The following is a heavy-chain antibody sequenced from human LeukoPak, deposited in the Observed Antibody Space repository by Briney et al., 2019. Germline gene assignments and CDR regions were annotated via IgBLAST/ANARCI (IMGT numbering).Heavy chain of an antibody. J-gene: IGHJ4*02. Sequence: PVGSLRLSCTASGFTFSDYWMDWVRQAPGKGLGWVSRIKSDGTGILYEHFAEGRFTTSRDNAKNALYLQMSSLREEDTAVYYCVRGQTIDFWGQGILVSVSS. D-gene: IGHD3-10*01. V-gene: IGHV3-74*03. CDR1: GFTFSDYW. CDR2: IKSDGTGI. CDR3: VRGQTIDF.